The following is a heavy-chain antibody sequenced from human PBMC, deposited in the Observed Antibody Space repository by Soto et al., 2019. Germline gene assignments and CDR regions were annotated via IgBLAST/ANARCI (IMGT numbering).Heavy chain of an antibody. J-gene: IGHJ6*02. CDR1: GYTFSNYG. V-gene: IGHV1-3*01. Sequence: ASVNVSCKASGYTFSNYGIHWVRQAPGQRLEWMGLINAGNGNTKYSQKFQGRVTLTRDTSASTAYMELSSLRSEDTAVYYCARVVVVIPPGYYYAMDVWGQGTTVTVSS. CDR3: ARVVVVIPPGYYYAMDV. CDR2: INAGNGNT. D-gene: IGHD3-22*01.